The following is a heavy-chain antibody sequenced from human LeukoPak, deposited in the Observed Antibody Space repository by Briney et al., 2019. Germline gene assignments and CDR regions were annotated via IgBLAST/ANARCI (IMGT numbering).Heavy chain of an antibody. V-gene: IGHV3-30*02. CDR3: ANDYWGFDH. CDR2: IRYDGNDK. J-gene: IGHJ4*02. D-gene: IGHD7-27*01. Sequence: QAGGSLRLSCAASGFTFSSYGMHWVRQAPGKGLEWVASIRYDGNDKSYADSVKGRFTISRDNSKDTLYLQMNSVRSEDTAVYYCANDYWGFDHWGQGTLVTVSS. CDR1: GFTFSSYG.